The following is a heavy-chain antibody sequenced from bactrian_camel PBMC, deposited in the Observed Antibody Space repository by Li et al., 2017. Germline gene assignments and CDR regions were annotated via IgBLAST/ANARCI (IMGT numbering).Heavy chain of an antibody. CDR2: IYGDIGTEAAGG. Sequence: QVQLVESGGGLVQPGGSLRLSCTSAGGPYSGNCVGWFRQAPGKEREGVAAIYGDIGTEAAGGEYADSVKGRFIISIDNAVNTVYLQMNSLKSEDTAMYYCAAAKVWVKSRLEEDLFAYWGQGTQVTVS. D-gene: IGHD1*01. CDR1: GGPYSGNC. V-gene: IGHV3S1*01. J-gene: IGHJ4*01. CDR3: AAAKVWVKSRLEEDLFAY.